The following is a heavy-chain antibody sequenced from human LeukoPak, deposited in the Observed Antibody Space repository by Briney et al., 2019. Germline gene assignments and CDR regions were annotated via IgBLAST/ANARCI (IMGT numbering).Heavy chain of an antibody. Sequence: GASVKVSCKASGYTFTSYDINWVRQATGQGLEWMGWMNPNSGNTGYAQKFQGRVTMTRNTSISTAYMELSSLRSEDTAVYYCARLFSYYYGSGSYSLDYWGQGTLVTVSS. J-gene: IGHJ4*02. CDR3: ARLFSYYYGSGSYSLDY. CDR2: MNPNSGNT. V-gene: IGHV1-8*01. D-gene: IGHD3-10*01. CDR1: GYTFTSYD.